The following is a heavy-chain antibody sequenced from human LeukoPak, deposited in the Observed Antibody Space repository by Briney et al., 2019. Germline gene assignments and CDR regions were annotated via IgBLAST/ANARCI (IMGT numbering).Heavy chain of an antibody. CDR2: ISAYNGNT. CDR1: GYTFTSYG. D-gene: IGHD3-22*01. CDR3: ARDLYYASSGGALHI. V-gene: IGHV1-18*01. J-gene: IGHJ3*02. Sequence: ASVKVSCKASGYTFTSYGISWVRQAPGQGLEWMGWISAYNGNTNYAQKLQGRVTMTTDTSTSTAYMELRSLRSEDTAIYYCARDLYYASSGGALHIWGQGTLLTVSS.